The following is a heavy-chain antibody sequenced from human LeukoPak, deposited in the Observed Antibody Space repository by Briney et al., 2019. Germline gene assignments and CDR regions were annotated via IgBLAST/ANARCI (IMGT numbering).Heavy chain of an antibody. Sequence: GGSLRLSCAASGVTFSNAWMSWVRQARGKGLEWGGRIKSKTDGGTTDYAAPVTGIFTISIDASKTTLYLQMNSLTTEDTAVYYCTTVSGDYGGQGTLVTVSS. CDR3: TTVSGDY. CDR2: IKSKTDGGTT. D-gene: IGHD6-25*01. J-gene: IGHJ4*02. CDR1: GVTFSNAW. V-gene: IGHV3-15*01.